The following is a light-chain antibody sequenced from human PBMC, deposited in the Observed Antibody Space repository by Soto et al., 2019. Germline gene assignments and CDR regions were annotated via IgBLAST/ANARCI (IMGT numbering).Light chain of an antibody. CDR2: DTS. CDR1: QRISRS. J-gene: IGKJ1*01. V-gene: IGKV3-11*01. Sequence: EIVLTQSPATLSLSPGERATLSCRASQRISRSLAWYQHKPGQAPRLLIFDTSNRATGIPARFSGSGSGTDFTLTISSLEPEDFAIYYCQQRDSWPRRFGQGTKVDIK. CDR3: QQRDSWPRR.